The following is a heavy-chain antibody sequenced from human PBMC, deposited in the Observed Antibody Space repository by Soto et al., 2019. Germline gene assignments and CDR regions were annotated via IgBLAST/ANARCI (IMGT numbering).Heavy chain of an antibody. CDR1: GFSVSCYGVG. D-gene: IGHD4-4*01. Sequence: SGPTLVNPTQTLTLTCTFSGFSVSCYGVGVGWIRQPPGKALEWLALIYWDDYKRYSPSLKNRLNITRDTSKNQVVLTLTNMDPVDTATYYCVHRRLDPTNYDWFEPWRQATLVIVS. V-gene: IGHV2-5*02. J-gene: IGHJ5*02. CDR2: IYWDDYK. CDR3: VHRRLDPTNYDWFEP.